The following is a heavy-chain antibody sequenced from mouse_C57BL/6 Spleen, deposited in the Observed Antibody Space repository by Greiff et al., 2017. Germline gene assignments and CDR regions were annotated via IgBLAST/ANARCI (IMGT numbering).Heavy chain of an antibody. D-gene: IGHD3-2*02. Sequence: QVQLKQPGAELVKPGASVKLSCKASGYTFTSYWMHWVKQRPGQGLEWIGMIHPNSGSTNYNEKFKSKATLTVDKSSSTAYMQLSSLTSEDSAVDYCARQRRLRNYSMDYWGQGTSVTVSS. J-gene: IGHJ4*01. CDR1: GYTFTSYW. CDR3: ARQRRLRNYSMDY. V-gene: IGHV1-64*01. CDR2: IHPNSGST.